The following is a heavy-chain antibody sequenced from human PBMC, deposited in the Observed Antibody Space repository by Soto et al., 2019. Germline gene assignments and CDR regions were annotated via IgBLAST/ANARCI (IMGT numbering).Heavy chain of an antibody. V-gene: IGHV3-23*01. Sequence: GGSLRLSCAASGFTFSSYAMSWVRQAPGKGLEWVSAISGSGGSTYYADSVKGRFTISRANSKNTLYLQMNSLRAEDTAVYYCANYYGSGRTRTFDYWGQGTLVTVSS. CDR1: GFTFSSYA. CDR3: ANYYGSGRTRTFDY. J-gene: IGHJ4*02. CDR2: ISGSGGST. D-gene: IGHD3-10*01.